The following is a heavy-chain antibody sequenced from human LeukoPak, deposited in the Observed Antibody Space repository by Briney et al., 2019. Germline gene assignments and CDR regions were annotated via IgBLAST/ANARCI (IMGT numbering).Heavy chain of an antibody. D-gene: IGHD1-20*01. CDR3: AKTNWNDGEGFDY. CDR2: IKSDGITI. J-gene: IGHJ4*02. CDR1: GFTFSNYM. V-gene: IGHV3-74*01. Sequence: GGSLRLSCAASGFTFSNYMMHWVRQAPGKGLVWVSRIKSDGITITYADSVKGRSTISRDNAKNTLHLQMNSLRAEDTAVYYCAKTNWNDGEGFDYWGQGTLVTVSS.